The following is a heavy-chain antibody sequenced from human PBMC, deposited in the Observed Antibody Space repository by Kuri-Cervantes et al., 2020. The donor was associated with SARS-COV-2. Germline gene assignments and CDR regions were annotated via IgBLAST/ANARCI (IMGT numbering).Heavy chain of an antibody. J-gene: IGHJ4*01. CDR2: ISGSGGST. CDR1: GFTFSSYA. CDR3: ASHRSNYDRSFDY. Sequence: GGSLRLSCAASGFTFSSYAMSWVRQAPGKGLEWVSAISGSGGSTCYADSVKGRFTISRDNSKNTLYLQMNSLRAEDTAVYYCASHRSNYDRSFDYWGQGTPVTVSS. V-gene: IGHV3-23*01. D-gene: IGHD4-11*01.